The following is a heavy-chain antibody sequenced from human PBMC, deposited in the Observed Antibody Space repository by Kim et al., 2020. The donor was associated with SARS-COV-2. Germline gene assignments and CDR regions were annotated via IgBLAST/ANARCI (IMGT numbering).Heavy chain of an antibody. Sequence: ADSVKGRFTISRDNAKNSLYLQMNSLRAEDTAVYYCAREGDYYGSGLGDYWGQGTLVTVSS. D-gene: IGHD3-10*01. J-gene: IGHJ4*02. V-gene: IGHV3-11*01. CDR3: AREGDYYGSGLGDY.